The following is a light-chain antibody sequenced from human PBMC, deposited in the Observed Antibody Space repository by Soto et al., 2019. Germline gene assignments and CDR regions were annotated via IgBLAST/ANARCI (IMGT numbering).Light chain of an antibody. CDR2: EVS. CDR3: SSYACSNNLV. Sequence: QSALTQPPSASGSPGQSVTISCTGTSSDVGGYNYVSWYQQHPGKAPKLMIYEVSKRPSGVTDRFSGSKSGNTASLTVSGLQAEDEADYYCSSYACSNNLVVGGGTQLTV. V-gene: IGLV2-8*01. CDR1: SSDVGGYNY. J-gene: IGLJ2*01.